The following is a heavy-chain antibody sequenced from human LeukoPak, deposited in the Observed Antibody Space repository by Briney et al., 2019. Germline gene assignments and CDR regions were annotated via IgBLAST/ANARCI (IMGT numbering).Heavy chain of an antibody. Sequence: KPSETLSLTCAVSSDSFGAYYWSWIRQSPGKGLEWIGEINHRGNSNYNPSLRSRLSISMDTSKRQVSLHPTSVTAADTAVYFCARGVSLLLVGSTRRGGFDYWGQGTLVTVSS. CDR1: SDSFGAYY. J-gene: IGHJ4*02. V-gene: IGHV4-34*01. D-gene: IGHD1-26*01. CDR3: ARGVSLLLVGSTRRGGFDY. CDR2: INHRGNS.